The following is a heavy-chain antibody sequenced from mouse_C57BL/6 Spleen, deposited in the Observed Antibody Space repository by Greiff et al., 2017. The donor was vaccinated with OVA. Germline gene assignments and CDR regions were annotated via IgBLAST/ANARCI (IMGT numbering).Heavy chain of an antibody. CDR2: IYPGSGST. J-gene: IGHJ2*01. D-gene: IGHD3-1*01. V-gene: IGHV1-55*01. Sequence: QVQLQQPGAELVKPGASVKMSCKASGYTFTSCWITWVKQRPGQGLEWIGDIYPGSGSTNYNEKFKSKATLTVDTSSSTAYMQLSGLRSEDSAVYYCARGPGRGDYWGQGTTLTVSS. CDR1: GYTFTSCW. CDR3: ARGPGRGDY.